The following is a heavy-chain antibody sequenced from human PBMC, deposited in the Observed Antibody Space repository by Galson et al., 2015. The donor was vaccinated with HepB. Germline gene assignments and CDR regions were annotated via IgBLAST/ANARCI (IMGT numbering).Heavy chain of an antibody. V-gene: IGHV1-46*01. Sequence: SVKVSCKASGYTFTSYYMHWVRQAPGQGLGWMGIINPSGGSTSYAQKFQGRVTMTRDTSTSTVYMELSSLRSEDTAVYYCAREPLTMVRGVMGRDAFDIWGQGTMVTVSS. CDR2: INPSGGST. J-gene: IGHJ3*02. D-gene: IGHD3-10*01. CDR3: AREPLTMVRGVMGRDAFDI. CDR1: GYTFTSYY.